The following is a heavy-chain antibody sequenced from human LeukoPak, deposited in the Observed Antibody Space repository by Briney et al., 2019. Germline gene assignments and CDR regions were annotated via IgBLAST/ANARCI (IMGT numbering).Heavy chain of an antibody. Sequence: SETLSLTCTVSGGSISSYYWSWIRQPPGKGLEWIGYIYYSGSTNYNPSLKSRVTISVDTSKNQFSLKLSSVTAADTAVYYCARGDYYDSSGYYYPGAFDIWGQGTMVTVSS. V-gene: IGHV4-59*12. CDR1: GGSISSYY. CDR3: ARGDYYDSSGYYYPGAFDI. CDR2: IYYSGST. D-gene: IGHD3-22*01. J-gene: IGHJ3*02.